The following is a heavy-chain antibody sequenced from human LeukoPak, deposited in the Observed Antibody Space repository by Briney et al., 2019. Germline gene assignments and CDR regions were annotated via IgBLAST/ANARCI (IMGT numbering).Heavy chain of an antibody. Sequence: ASVKVSCKGSGYTFTSYGISWVRQAPGQGVEWMGWISAYNGNKHYAHKLQGRVTMTTDTSTSTAYMELRSLRSDDTAVYYCARDRAPPYYYYGMDVWGKGTTVTVSS. V-gene: IGHV1-18*04. CDR3: ARDRAPPYYYYGMDV. CDR1: GYTFTSYG. CDR2: ISAYNGNK. J-gene: IGHJ6*04.